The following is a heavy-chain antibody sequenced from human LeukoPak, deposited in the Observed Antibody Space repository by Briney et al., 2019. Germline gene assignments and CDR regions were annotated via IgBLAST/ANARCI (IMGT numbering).Heavy chain of an antibody. J-gene: IGHJ5*02. D-gene: IGHD5-18*01. V-gene: IGHV1-46*01. CDR3: ARDRYSYGYWFDP. CDR2: INPSGGST. Sequence: ASVKVSCKASGYTFTSYYMHWVRQAPGQGLEWMGIINPSGGSTSYAQKFQGRVTMTRDMSTSTVYMELSSLRSEDTAVYYCARDRYSYGYWFDPWGQGTLVTVSS. CDR1: GYTFTSYY.